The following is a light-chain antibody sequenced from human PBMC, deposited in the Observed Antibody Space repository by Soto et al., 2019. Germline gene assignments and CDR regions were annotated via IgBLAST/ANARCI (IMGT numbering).Light chain of an antibody. CDR3: QVWDSSSDHYV. CDR2: DDS. Sequence: SDELAQHTSVSVAPGQTARITCGGNNIGSKSVHWYQQKPGQAPVLVVYDDSDRLSGIPERFSGSNSGNTATLISSRVEAGDEADYYCQVWDSSSDHYVFGTGTMVTVL. CDR1: NIGSKS. V-gene: IGLV3-21*02. J-gene: IGLJ1*01.